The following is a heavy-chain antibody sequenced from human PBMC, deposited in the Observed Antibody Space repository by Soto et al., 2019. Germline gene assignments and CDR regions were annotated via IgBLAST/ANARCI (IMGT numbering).Heavy chain of an antibody. CDR2: IIPILGTA. J-gene: IGHJ4*02. D-gene: IGHD2-21*02. CDR3: VSLAYCGGDCLTRDFYY. Sequence: QVQLVQSGAEVKKPGSSVKVSCKASGGTFSSYAISWVRQAPGPGLEWMGGIIPILGTANYAQKFQGRVTITADESTSTAYMELSSLRSEDTAVYYCVSLAYCGGDCLTRDFYYSGQGTLVPVSS. CDR1: GGTFSSYA. V-gene: IGHV1-69*01.